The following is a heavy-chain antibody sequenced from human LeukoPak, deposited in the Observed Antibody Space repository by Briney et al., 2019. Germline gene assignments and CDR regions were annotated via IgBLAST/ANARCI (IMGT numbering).Heavy chain of an antibody. D-gene: IGHD5-12*01. CDR2: IYYSGST. CDR1: GGSISSGDYY. Sequence: SETLSLTCTVSGGSISSGDYYWSWIRQPPGKGLEWIGYIYYSGSTYYNPSLKSRVTISVDTSKNQFSLKLSSVTAADTAVYYCARGPFSGYDYYYYYYGMDVWGQGTTVTVSS. J-gene: IGHJ6*02. CDR3: ARGPFSGYDYYYYYYGMDV. V-gene: IGHV4-30-4*08.